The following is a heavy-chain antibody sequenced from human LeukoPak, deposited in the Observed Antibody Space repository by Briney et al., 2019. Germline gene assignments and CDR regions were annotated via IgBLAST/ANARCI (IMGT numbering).Heavy chain of an antibody. CDR2: IYYSGST. J-gene: IGHJ2*01. CDR1: GDSISSYY. D-gene: IGHD5-18*01. V-gene: IGHV4-59*01. Sequence: SETLSLTCTVSGDSISSYYWTWIRQPSGKGLEWIGYIYYSGSTNYNPSLKSRVTISVDTSKNQFSLKLSSVTAADTAVYYCARQNVDTSMVGLWGRGTLVTVSS. CDR3: ARQNVDTSMVGL.